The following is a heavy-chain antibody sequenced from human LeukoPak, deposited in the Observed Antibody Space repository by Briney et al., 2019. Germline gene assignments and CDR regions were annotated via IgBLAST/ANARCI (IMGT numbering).Heavy chain of an antibody. CDR1: GGSFSGYY. CDR3: ARDPGVVGVWYYYYGMDV. Sequence: SETLSLTCAVYGGSFSGYYWSWIRQPPGKELEWIGEINHSGSTNYNPSLKSRVTISVDTSKNQFSLKLSSVTAADTAVYYCARDPGVVGVWYYYYGMDVWGQGTTVTVSS. J-gene: IGHJ6*02. D-gene: IGHD1-26*01. CDR2: INHSGST. V-gene: IGHV4-34*01.